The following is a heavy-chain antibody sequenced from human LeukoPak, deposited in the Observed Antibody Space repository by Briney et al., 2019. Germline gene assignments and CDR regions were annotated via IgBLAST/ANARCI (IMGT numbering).Heavy chain of an antibody. D-gene: IGHD6-19*01. J-gene: IGHJ4*02. CDR3: ARASGIAEAGTGAGIVNY. V-gene: IGHV4-34*01. CDR2: INHSGST. Sequence: PSETLSLTCAVYGGSFSGYYRSWIRQPPGKGLEWIGEINHSGSTNYNPSLKSRVTISVDTSKNQFSLKLSSVTAADTAVYYCARASGIAEAGTGAGIVNYWGQGILVTVSS. CDR1: GGSFSGYY.